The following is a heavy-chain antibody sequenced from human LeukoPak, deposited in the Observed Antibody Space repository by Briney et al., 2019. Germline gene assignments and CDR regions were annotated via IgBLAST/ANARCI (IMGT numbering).Heavy chain of an antibody. V-gene: IGHV3-48*02. J-gene: IGHJ4*02. D-gene: IGHD1-26*01. CDR3: ASSGSYRFDY. CDR2: ITASGTAM. Sequence: GGSLRLSCAASGFTFSSYSMNWVRQAPGKGLEWVSHITASGTAMFYADSVKGRFTISRDNAENSLYLQMNSLRDEDTAVYYCASSGSYRFDYWGQGTLVTVSS. CDR1: GFTFSSYS.